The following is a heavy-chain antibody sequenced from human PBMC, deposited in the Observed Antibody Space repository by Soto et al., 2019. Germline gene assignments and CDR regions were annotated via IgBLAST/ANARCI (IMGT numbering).Heavy chain of an antibody. CDR2: IYQNGDT. D-gene: IGHD4-17*01. J-gene: IGHJ4*02. Sequence: SETLSLTCTVSGGPFSSGGYYWSWIRQEPGKGLEWIGYIYQNGDTSYNPSLKSRLTISADTSKTQFSLKLGSVTAADTAVYYCARGDSTVSSVFDYWGQGMLVTVSS. CDR3: ARGDSTVSSVFDY. CDR1: GGPFSSGGYY. V-gene: IGHV4-31*03.